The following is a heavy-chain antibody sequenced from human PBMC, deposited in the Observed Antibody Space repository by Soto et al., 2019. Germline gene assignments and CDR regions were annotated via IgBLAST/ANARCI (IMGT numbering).Heavy chain of an antibody. D-gene: IGHD1-1*01. V-gene: IGHV3-30-3*01. J-gene: IGHJ4*02. CDR1: GFTFSSYA. CDR3: ARVEFADPDY. Sequence: QVQLVESGGGVVQPGRSLRLSCAASGFTFSSYAMHWVRQAPGKGLEWVAVISYDGSNKYYADSVKGRFTISRDNSKNTLYLQMNSLRAEDTAVYYCARVEFADPDYWGQGTLVTVSS. CDR2: ISYDGSNK.